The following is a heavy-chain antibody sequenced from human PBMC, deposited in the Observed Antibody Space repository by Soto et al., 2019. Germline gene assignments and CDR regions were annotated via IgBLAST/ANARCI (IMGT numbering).Heavy chain of an antibody. Sequence: SGPTLVNPTETLTLTCTVSGFSLCNARMGVSWIRQPPGKALEWLAHIFSNDEKSYSTSLKSRLTISKDTSKSQVVLTMTNMDPVDTATYYCARAYDFWSGYYQSIVFDYWGQGTLVTVSS. CDR2: IFSNDEK. CDR3: ARAYDFWSGYYQSIVFDY. CDR1: GFSLCNARMG. V-gene: IGHV2-26*01. D-gene: IGHD3-3*01. J-gene: IGHJ4*02.